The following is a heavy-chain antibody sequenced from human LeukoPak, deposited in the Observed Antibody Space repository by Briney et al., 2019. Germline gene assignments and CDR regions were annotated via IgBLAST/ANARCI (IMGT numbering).Heavy chain of an antibody. V-gene: IGHV3-23*01. CDR2: ISGSGGST. J-gene: IGHJ6*02. Sequence: GGSLRLSCAASGFTFSSYAMSWVRQAPGRGLEWVSAISGSGGSTYYADSVKGRFTISRDNSKNTLYLQMNSLRAEDTAVYYCAGGITIPSYYYYGMDVWGQGTTVTVSS. D-gene: IGHD3-3*01. CDR3: AGGITIPSYYYYGMDV. CDR1: GFTFSSYA.